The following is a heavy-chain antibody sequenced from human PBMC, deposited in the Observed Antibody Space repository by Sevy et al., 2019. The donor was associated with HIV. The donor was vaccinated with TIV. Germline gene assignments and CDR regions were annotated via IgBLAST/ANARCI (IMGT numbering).Heavy chain of an antibody. CDR1: GFPFSNFA. CDR3: AKRRVQSGLSGGGANYGMDV. J-gene: IGHJ6*02. D-gene: IGHD2-8*02. CDR2: LIGGGSRT. Sequence: GGSLRLSCAASGFPFSNFAMSWVRQAPGKGLEWVSTLIGGGSRTYYADSVTGRFISSRDNSRNTLYLQRNSLRAEDTAIYYCAKRRVQSGLSGGGANYGMDVCGRGTTVTVSS. V-gene: IGHV3-23*01.